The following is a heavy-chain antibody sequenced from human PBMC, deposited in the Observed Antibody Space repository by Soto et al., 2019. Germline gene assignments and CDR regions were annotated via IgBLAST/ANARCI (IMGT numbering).Heavy chain of an antibody. CDR1: GGSISSYY. CDR3: ARGIAVAGTPYYFDY. D-gene: IGHD6-19*01. Sequence: SETLSLTCTVSGGSISSYYWSWIRQPPGKGLEWIGYIYLSGSTSYNPSLKSRVTISVDTSKSQFSLKVSSVKVADTAVYYCARGIAVAGTPYYFDYWGQRTQVTVSS. J-gene: IGHJ4*02. CDR2: IYLSGST. V-gene: IGHV4-59*01.